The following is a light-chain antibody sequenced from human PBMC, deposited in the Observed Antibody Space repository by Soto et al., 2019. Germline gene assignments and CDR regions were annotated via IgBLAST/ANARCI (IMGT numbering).Light chain of an antibody. Sequence: QSALTQPASVSGSPGQSITISFTGTGSDVGSYNYVSWYQQHPGKAPKLMIYEVSDRPSGISSRFSGSKSGNTASLTISGLQTEDEADYYCSSYTSSSTLFGTGT. V-gene: IGLV2-14*01. CDR3: SSYTSSSTL. CDR2: EVS. CDR1: GSDVGSYNY. J-gene: IGLJ1*01.